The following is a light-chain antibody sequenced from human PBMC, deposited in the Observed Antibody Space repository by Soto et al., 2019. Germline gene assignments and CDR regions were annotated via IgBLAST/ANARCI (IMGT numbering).Light chain of an antibody. CDR3: LLYYGGAHWV. CDR2: TTS. V-gene: IGLV7-43*01. CDR1: TGAVTSGYF. J-gene: IGLJ3*02. Sequence: QAVVTQEPSLTVSPGGAVTLTCASSTGAVTSGYFPNWFQQKPGQAPRALVYTTSRKHSWTPARFSGSLLGGKAALTLSGVQPEDEAEYYCLLYYGGAHWVFGGGTKLTVL.